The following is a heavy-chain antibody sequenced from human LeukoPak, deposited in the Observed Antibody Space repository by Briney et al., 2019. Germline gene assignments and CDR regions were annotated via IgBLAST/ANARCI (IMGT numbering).Heavy chain of an antibody. CDR3: ARDFVTPRRPQLPAAASDY. CDR2: ISSSSSTI. J-gene: IGHJ4*02. CDR1: GFTFSSYS. D-gene: IGHD2-2*01. V-gene: IGHV3-48*04. Sequence: PGGSLRLSCAASGFTFSSYSMNWVRQAPGKGLEWVSYISSSSSTIYYADSVKGRFTISRDNAKNSLYLQMNSLRAEDTAVYYCARDFVTPRRPQLPAAASDYWGQGTLVTVSS.